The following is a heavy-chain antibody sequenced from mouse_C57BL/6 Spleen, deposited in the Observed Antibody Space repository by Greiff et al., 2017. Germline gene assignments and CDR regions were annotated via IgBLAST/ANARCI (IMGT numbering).Heavy chain of an antibody. CDR1: GYTFTSYW. CDR3: ARSETSWVAY. CDR2: IDPSDSET. V-gene: IGHV1-52*01. J-gene: IGHJ3*01. Sequence: QVQLQQPGAELVRPGSSVKLSCKASGYTFTSYWMHWVKQRPIQGLEWIGNIDPSDSETHYNQKFKDKATLTVDKSSSTAYMQLSSLTSEDSAVYYGARSETSWVAYWGQGTLVTVSA.